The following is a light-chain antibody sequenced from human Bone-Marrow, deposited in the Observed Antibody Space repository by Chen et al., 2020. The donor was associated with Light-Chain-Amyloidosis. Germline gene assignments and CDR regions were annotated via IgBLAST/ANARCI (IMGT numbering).Light chain of an antibody. CDR1: QSVGTY. J-gene: IGKJ4*01. CDR3: QQRGNWPLT. V-gene: IGKV3-11*01. CDR2: DAS. Sequence: EIVLTQSPATLFLSPGERATLSCRASQSVGTYLAWYQQKPGQAPRLLIYDASNRATGIPARFSGSGSGTDFTLSISSLEPEDFAGYYCQQRGNWPLTFGGGTKVEI.